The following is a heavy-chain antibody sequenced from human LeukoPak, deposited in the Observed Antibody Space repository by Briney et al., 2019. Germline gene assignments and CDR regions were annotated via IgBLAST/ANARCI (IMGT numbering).Heavy chain of an antibody. CDR2: INPGSGTT. CDR3: ARVLGGDSSSWSSTAFDM. V-gene: IGHV1-46*01. CDR1: GYSFISYY. J-gene: IGHJ3*02. Sequence: ASVRVSCKASGYSFISYYMHWVRQAPGQGLEWMAKINPGSGTTGYTQKLQGRVTVTRDTSTTTVYMDLSSLRPEDTALYYCARVLGGDSSSWSSTAFDMWGQGTMVTVSS. D-gene: IGHD6-13*01.